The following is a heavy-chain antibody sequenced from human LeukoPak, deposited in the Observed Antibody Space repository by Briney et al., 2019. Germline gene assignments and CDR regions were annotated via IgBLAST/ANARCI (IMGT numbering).Heavy chain of an antibody. CDR2: IYYSGST. Sequence: SETLSLTCTVSGGSISSSSYYWGWIRQPPGKGLEWIGSIYYSGSTYYNPSLKSRVTISVDTSKNQFSLKLSSVTAADTAVYYCARRGYSSSLDAFDIWGQGTMVTVSS. CDR3: ARRGYSSSLDAFDI. J-gene: IGHJ3*02. D-gene: IGHD6-13*01. CDR1: GGSISSSSYY. V-gene: IGHV4-39*01.